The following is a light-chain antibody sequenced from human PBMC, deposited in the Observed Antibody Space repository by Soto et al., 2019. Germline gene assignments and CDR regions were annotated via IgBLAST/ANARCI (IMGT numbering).Light chain of an antibody. J-gene: IGLJ3*02. CDR1: SSDIGTYNL. V-gene: IGLV2-11*01. CDR2: DVT. Sequence: QSALTQPRSVSGSPGQSVTFSCIGTSSDIGTYNLVSWYQQYPGKAPKLMIYDVTKRPSGVPHRFSGSKSGNTASLTISGLQAEDEADYYCCSYAGTYTLVFGGGTKLTVL. CDR3: CSYAGTYTLV.